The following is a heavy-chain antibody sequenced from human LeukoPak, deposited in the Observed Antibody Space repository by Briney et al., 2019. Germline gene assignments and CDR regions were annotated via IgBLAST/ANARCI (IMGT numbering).Heavy chain of an antibody. CDR3: ARDVLIGQLVPYYYYMDV. V-gene: IGHV3-30-3*01. J-gene: IGHJ6*03. CDR2: ISYDGGNQ. D-gene: IGHD6-6*01. Sequence: GGSLRLSCAASGFTFFTYGIHWVRQAPGKGLEWVALISYDGGNQYYADSVKGRFTISRDNAKNSLYLQMNSLRAEDTAVYYCARDVLIGQLVPYYYYMDVWGKGTTVTVSS. CDR1: GFTFFTYG.